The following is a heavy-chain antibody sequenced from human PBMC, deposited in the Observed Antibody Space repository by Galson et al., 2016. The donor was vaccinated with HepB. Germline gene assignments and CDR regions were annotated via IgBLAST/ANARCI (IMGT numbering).Heavy chain of an antibody. CDR1: GFSFSDYGM. Sequence: SLRLSCAASGFSFSDYGMSWVRQAPGKGLEWIGQVYHTGATNYNPALKSRLTISLDKTKNYFSLKLSSVTAADTAVYYCAPLGYCSGDTCHRVYWGQGTLVTVSS. V-gene: IGHV4-4*02. CDR3: APLGYCSGDTCHRVY. J-gene: IGHJ4*02. CDR2: VYHTGAT. D-gene: IGHD2-15*01.